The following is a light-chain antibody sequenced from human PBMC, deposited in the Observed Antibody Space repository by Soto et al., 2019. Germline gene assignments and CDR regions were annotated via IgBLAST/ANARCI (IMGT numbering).Light chain of an antibody. CDR3: CSYAGSYTFYV. CDR1: SGDVGLYDY. CDR2: DVT. V-gene: IGLV2-11*01. Sequence: QSLLTQPRSVSGSPGQSVTISCTGTSGDVGLYDYVSWYQHHPGKAPKLMIYDVTKRPSGVPDRFSGSKSGNTASLTISGLQAEDEADYYCCSYAGSYTFYVFGTGTKVTVL. J-gene: IGLJ1*01.